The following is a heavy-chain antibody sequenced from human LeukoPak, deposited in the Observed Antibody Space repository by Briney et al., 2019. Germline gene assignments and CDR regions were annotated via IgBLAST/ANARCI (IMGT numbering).Heavy chain of an antibody. CDR2: IYDSGTA. CDR3: ARDPVGATFNWFDP. CDR1: GGSISGFY. V-gene: IGHV4-4*07. D-gene: IGHD1-26*01. Sequence: SETLSLTCNVSGGSISGFYWSWIRQPAGKGLEWIGRIYDSGTANYNPSLRSRVTMSVDTSENQVFLSLSSVTAADTAVYFCARDPVGATFNWFDPWGQGTLVTVSS. J-gene: IGHJ5*02.